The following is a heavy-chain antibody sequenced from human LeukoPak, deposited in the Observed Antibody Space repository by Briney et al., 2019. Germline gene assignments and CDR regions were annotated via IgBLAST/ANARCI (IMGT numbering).Heavy chain of an antibody. V-gene: IGHV4-39*01. J-gene: IGHJ3*02. CDR1: GGSISSGSYY. CDR3: ARHYYGSGSYSAFDI. Sequence: SETLSLTCSVSGGSISSGSYYWGWIRQPPGKRLESIGTIYYSGTTYYNPSLKSRVTISVDTSKNQFSLKLSSVTAADTAMYYCARHYYGSGSYSAFDIWGQGTMVTVSS. D-gene: IGHD3-10*01. CDR2: IYYSGTT.